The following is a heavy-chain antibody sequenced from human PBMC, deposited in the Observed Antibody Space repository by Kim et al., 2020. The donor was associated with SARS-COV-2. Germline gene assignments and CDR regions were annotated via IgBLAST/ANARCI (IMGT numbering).Heavy chain of an antibody. CDR1: GGSFSGYY. Sequence: SETLSLTCAVYGGSFSGYYWSWIRQPPGKGLEWIGEINHSGSTNYNPSLKSRVTISVDTSKNQFSLKLSSVTAADTAVYYCARGGRYFGASYYYYYGMDVWGQGTTVTVSS. CDR3: ARGGRYFGASYYYYYGMDV. D-gene: IGHD3-9*01. J-gene: IGHJ6*02. CDR2: INHSGST. V-gene: IGHV4-34*01.